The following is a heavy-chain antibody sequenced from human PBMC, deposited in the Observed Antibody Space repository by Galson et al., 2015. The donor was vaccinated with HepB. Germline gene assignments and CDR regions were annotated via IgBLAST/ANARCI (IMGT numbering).Heavy chain of an antibody. J-gene: IGHJ6*02. V-gene: IGHV3-48*01. D-gene: IGHD6-19*01. CDR2: ISSSSSTI. CDR3: AKEYGSGPYYYYGMDV. Sequence: SLRLSCAASGFTFSSYSMNWVRQAPGKGLEWVSYISSSSSTIYYADSVKGRFTISRDNAKNSLYLQMNSLRAEDTAVYYCAKEYGSGPYYYYGMDVWGQGTTVTVSS. CDR1: GFTFSSYS.